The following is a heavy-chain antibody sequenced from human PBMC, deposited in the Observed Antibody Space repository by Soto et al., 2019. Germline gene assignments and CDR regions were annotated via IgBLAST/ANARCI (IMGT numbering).Heavy chain of an antibody. CDR2: ISSGGTYL. D-gene: IGHD3-16*01. Sequence: GGSLRLSCAGSGFTFRTHTLVWVRQAPGKGLEWVSSISSGGTYLEYAHSVKGRFAISRDDAKDSVFLQMNSLKTDDTAVYYCVKGGEDITSPYGMDVWGQGTTVTVSS. CDR3: VKGGEDITSPYGMDV. J-gene: IGHJ6*02. CDR1: GFTFRTHT. V-gene: IGHV3-21*06.